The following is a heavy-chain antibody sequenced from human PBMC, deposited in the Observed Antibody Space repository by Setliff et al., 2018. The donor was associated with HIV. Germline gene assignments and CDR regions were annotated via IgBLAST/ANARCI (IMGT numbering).Heavy chain of an antibody. Sequence: GESLKISCAASGFTFSAYRMNWVRQAPGKGLEWLSYISSSGSTICYADSVKDRFTISRDNAKNTLYLQMNSLRAEETAVYYCARVSDSSGWSSFDYWGQGTLVTVSS. J-gene: IGHJ4*02. D-gene: IGHD6-19*01. CDR1: GFTFSAYR. CDR3: ARVSDSSGWSSFDY. CDR2: ISSSGSTI. V-gene: IGHV3-48*04.